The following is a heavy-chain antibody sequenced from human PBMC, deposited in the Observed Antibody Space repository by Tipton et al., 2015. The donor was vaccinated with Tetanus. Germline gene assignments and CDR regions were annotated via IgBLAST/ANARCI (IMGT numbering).Heavy chain of an antibody. D-gene: IGHD6-19*01. CDR1: GDSISSSDYY. Sequence: LRLSCTVSGDSISSSDYYWGWIRQPAGKGLEWIGRIYTSGSTNYNPSLKSRVTMSLDTSKNQFSLKLSSVTAADTAVYYCATTEYSSGWYNWGQGTLVTVSS. J-gene: IGHJ4*02. CDR3: ATTEYSSGWYN. V-gene: IGHV4-61*02. CDR2: IYTSGST.